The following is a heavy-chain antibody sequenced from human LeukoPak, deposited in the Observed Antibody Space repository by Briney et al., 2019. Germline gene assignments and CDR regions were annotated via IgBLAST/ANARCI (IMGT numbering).Heavy chain of an antibody. Sequence: GGSLRLSCSASGFTFSNYPMHWVRQAPGKGLEYVSAISSNGGSTNYADSVKGRFTVSRDNSKNTLYLQMSSLRAEDTAVYYCVKASSSWYDYFDYWGQGTLVTVSS. CDR1: GFTFSNYP. CDR3: VKASSSWYDYFDY. V-gene: IGHV3-64D*09. J-gene: IGHJ4*02. CDR2: ISSNGGST. D-gene: IGHD6-13*01.